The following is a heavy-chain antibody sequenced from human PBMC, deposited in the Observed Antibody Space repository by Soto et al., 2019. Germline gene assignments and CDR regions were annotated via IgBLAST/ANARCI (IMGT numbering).Heavy chain of an antibody. V-gene: IGHV3-74*01. J-gene: IGHJ6*02. D-gene: IGHD3-3*01. Sequence: EVQLVESGGGLVQPGGSLRLSCAASGFTFSSYWMNWVRQAQGKGLVWVSRINSDGSSTSYADSVKGRFTISRDNAKNTLYLQMNSLRAEDTAVYYCAREVYDFWSGYYMYYYGMDVWGQGTTVTVSS. CDR2: INSDGSST. CDR3: AREVYDFWSGYYMYYYGMDV. CDR1: GFTFSSYW.